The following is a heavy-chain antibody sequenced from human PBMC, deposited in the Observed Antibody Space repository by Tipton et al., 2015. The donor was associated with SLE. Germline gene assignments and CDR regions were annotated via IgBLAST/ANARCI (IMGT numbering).Heavy chain of an antibody. J-gene: IGHJ6*03. CDR2: INPKSGGT. CDR3: ARNGGWYYYMDV. V-gene: IGHV1-2*02. D-gene: IGHD3-16*01. CDR1: GYTFTDYY. Sequence: QLVQSGAEVKKPGASVRVSCQASGYTFTDYYIHWVRQAPGQGLEWMGWINPKSGGTNYAQKFQGRVTMTRDTSISTAHMEVSRLRSDDTAVYYCARNGGWYYYMDVWGKGTTVTVSS.